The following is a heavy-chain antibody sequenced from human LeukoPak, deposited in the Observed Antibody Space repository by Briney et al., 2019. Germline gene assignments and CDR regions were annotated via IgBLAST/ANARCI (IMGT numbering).Heavy chain of an antibody. V-gene: IGHV4-4*07. Sequence: SETLSLTCTVSGGSISGYYWSWIRQPAGKGLEWIGRIYTSGSTNYNPSLKSRVTMSVDTSKNQFSLKLSSVTAADTAVYYCARDPGSGWYNQIDYWGQGTLVTVSS. CDR1: GGSISGYY. D-gene: IGHD6-19*01. CDR2: IYTSGST. J-gene: IGHJ4*02. CDR3: ARDPGSGWYNQIDY.